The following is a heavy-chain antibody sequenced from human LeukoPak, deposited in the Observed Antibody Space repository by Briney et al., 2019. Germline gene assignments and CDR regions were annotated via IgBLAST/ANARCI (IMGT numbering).Heavy chain of an antibody. Sequence: PGGSQTLSCAPSGSPFSIHSTNSVRHAPRNGLEWVSSISSGSPYLYYADSVKGRFTISRDNAKNSLYLQMNSLRDEDTAVYYCGRGATDYDIWGQGTMVTVSS. CDR2: ISSGSPYL. CDR1: GSPFSIHS. J-gene: IGHJ3*02. CDR3: GRGATDYDI. D-gene: IGHD4-11*01. V-gene: IGHV3-21*01.